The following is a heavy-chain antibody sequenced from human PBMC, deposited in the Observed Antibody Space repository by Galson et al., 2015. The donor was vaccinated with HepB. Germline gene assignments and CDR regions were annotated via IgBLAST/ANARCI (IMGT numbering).Heavy chain of an antibody. V-gene: IGHV3-30*04. Sequence: SLRLSCAASGFTFSSYGMHWVRQAPGKGLEWVAVISYDGSNKYYADSVKGRFTISRDNSKNTLYLQMNSLRAEDTAVYYCARDLHCSSGLFAKRARNAEYFQHWGQGTLVTVSS. CDR3: ARDLHCSSGLFAKRARNAEYFQH. D-gene: IGHD6-19*01. CDR1: GFTFSSYG. J-gene: IGHJ1*01. CDR2: ISYDGSNK.